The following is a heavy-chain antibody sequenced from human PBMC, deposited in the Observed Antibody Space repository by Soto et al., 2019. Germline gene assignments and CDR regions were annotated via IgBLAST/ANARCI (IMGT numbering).Heavy chain of an antibody. V-gene: IGHV1-18*01. J-gene: IGHJ6*02. CDR3: ARNGYYGSGAYGMDV. CDR2: ISDYNGNT. D-gene: IGHD3-10*01. Sequence: QVQLVQSGAEVKKPGASVKVSCKTSGYTFNNYGISWVRQAPGQGLEWMGWISDYNGNTNYPQKFQGRVTMTTDITTKTVYMVMTGPSADQAAVYSCARNGYYGSGAYGMDVWGRGTTVSV. CDR1: GYTFNNYG.